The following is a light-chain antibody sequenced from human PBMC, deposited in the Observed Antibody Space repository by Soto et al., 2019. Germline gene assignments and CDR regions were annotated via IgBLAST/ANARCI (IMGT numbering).Light chain of an antibody. Sequence: DIQMTQSPSSLSASVGDRVTITCQASQNINNYLSWYQQKPGRAPKLLIYDASNLEAGVPSRFKGKGSGTDFTFTISRLQPEDIATYYCQQYENLPTFGQGTRLEIK. CDR3: QQYENLPT. CDR2: DAS. V-gene: IGKV1-33*01. J-gene: IGKJ5*01. CDR1: QNINNY.